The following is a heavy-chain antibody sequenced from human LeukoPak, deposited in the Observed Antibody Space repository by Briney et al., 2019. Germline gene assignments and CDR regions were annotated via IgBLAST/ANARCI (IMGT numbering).Heavy chain of an antibody. V-gene: IGHV4-38-2*02. CDR3: ARAYSSSWYFNWFDP. CDR2: IYNSGST. CDR1: GYSISSGNF. J-gene: IGHJ5*02. Sequence: PSETLSLTCTVSGYSISSGNFWGWIRQPPGKGLEWIGTIYNSGSTYYNASLESRVTISVDTSKNQFSLKLSSVTAADTAVYYCARAYSSSWYFNWFDPWGQGTLVTVSS. D-gene: IGHD6-13*01.